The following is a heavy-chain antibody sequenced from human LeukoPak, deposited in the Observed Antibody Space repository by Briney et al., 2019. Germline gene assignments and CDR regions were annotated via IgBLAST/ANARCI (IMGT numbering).Heavy chain of an antibody. Sequence: GGSLRLSCAASGFTFSSYAMSWVRQAPGKGLEWVSVISGNDGNTFYADSVKGRFTISRDNSKNTLYLQMNSLRAEDTALYYCARPAQVDGSIDVFDIWGQGTMVTVSS. CDR2: ISGNDGNT. CDR1: GFTFSSYA. V-gene: IGHV3-23*01. D-gene: IGHD5-24*01. CDR3: ARPAQVDGSIDVFDI. J-gene: IGHJ3*02.